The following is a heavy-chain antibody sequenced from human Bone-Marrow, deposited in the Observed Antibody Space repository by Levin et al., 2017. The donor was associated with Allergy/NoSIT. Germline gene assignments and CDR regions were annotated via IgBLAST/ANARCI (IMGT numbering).Heavy chain of an antibody. V-gene: IGHV3-21*06. CDR2: ITSAGNYI. Sequence: GGSLRLSCAASGFTFSSYSMNWVRQSPDKGLEWVASITSAGNYIYYGDSMKGRFTISRDNARNSLYLQMNSLTAEDTAVYYCARGTEYPPEANCFDPWGQGTLVTVSS. J-gene: IGHJ5*02. CDR1: GFTFSSYS. CDR3: ARGTEYPPEANCFDP. D-gene: IGHD6-6*01.